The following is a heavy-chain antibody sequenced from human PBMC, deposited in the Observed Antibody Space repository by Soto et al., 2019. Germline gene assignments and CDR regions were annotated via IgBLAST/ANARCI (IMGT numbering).Heavy chain of an antibody. CDR3: VSQRTTVPTQAYFDY. CDR1: GGYVTNSSYY. J-gene: IGHJ4*02. Sequence: SVPQSLTCTVSGGYVTNSSYYWGWIRQSPGKGLEWIGSVYYRGRSYSKSSVKSRVTISVDTSKNRFSLSLNSVTASDTAVYFCVSQRTTVPTQAYFDYWGPGALVTVSS. CDR2: VYYRGRS. V-gene: IGHV4-39*01. D-gene: IGHD4-17*01.